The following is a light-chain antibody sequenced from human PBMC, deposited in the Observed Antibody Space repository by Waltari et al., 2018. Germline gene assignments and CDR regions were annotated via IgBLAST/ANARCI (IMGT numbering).Light chain of an antibody. V-gene: IGLV2-14*01. Sequence: QSALAPPASVSGSPGQSITISCTGTSSAVGAYNFFLWYQHHPGKAPKLIIYDVSRWPSGVSNRFSGSKSGNTASLTISGLQAEDEADYYCSSYTTISTTLFGGGTKVTVL. CDR3: SSYTTISTTL. CDR1: SSAVGAYNF. J-gene: IGLJ2*01. CDR2: DVS.